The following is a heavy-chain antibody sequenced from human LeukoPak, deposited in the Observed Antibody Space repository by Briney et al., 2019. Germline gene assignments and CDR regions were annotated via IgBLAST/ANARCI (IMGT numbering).Heavy chain of an antibody. CDR1: GLTFRSYW. V-gene: IGHV3-74*01. CDR2: IKSDGSST. D-gene: IGHD5-18*01. J-gene: IGHJ4*02. CDR3: ASGYRYGPEY. Sequence: GGSLRLSCVASGLTFRSYWMHWVRQVPGKGLVWVSRIKSDGSSTSYADSVKGRFTVSRDNAKNTLYLHMNSLRADDTAVYYWASGYRYGPEYWGQGTLVTVSS.